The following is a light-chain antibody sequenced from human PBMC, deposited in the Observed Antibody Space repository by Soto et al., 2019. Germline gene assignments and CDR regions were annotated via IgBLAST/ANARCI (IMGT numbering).Light chain of an antibody. V-gene: IGKV3-15*01. CDR3: QQRSDWIT. CDR1: QSVSSN. J-gene: IGKJ5*01. CDR2: GAS. Sequence: EIVMTQSPATLSVSPGERANLSCRASQSVSSNLAWYQQKPGQAPRRLIYGASTRATGIQARFSGSGSGTDFTLTISSLEPEDFAVYYCQQRSDWITFGQGTRLEIK.